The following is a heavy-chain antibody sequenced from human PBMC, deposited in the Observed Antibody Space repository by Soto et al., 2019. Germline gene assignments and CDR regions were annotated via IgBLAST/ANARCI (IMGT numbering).Heavy chain of an antibody. Sequence: ASVKVSCKVSGYTLTELSMHWVLQAPGKGLEWMGGFDPEDGETIYAQKFQGRVTMTEDTSTDTAYMELSSLRSEDTAVYYCATAVAEENYYYYGMDVWGQGTTVTVSS. CDR2: FDPEDGET. CDR1: GYTLTELS. V-gene: IGHV1-24*01. CDR3: ATAVAEENYYYYGMDV. J-gene: IGHJ6*02. D-gene: IGHD6-19*01.